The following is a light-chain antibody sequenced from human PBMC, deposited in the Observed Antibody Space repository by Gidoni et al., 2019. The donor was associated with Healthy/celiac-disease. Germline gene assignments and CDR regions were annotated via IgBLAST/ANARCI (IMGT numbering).Light chain of an antibody. Sequence: QSALTQPASVSGSPGQSITISCTGTSSDVGGYNYVPWYQHHPGKAPKLMIYDVSNRPSGVSNRFCGSKSGNTASLTISGLQAEDEADYYCSSYTSSSTLYVVFGGGTKLTVL. CDR2: DVS. CDR3: SSYTSSSTLYVV. J-gene: IGLJ2*01. CDR1: SSDVGGYNY. V-gene: IGLV2-14*03.